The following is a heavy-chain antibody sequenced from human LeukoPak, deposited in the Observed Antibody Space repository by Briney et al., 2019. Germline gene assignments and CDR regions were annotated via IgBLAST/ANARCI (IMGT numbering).Heavy chain of an antibody. CDR1: GFIVSSSY. D-gene: IGHD6-19*01. V-gene: IGHV3-53*01. J-gene: IGHJ3*02. CDR2: IYSGGST. Sequence: GGSLRLSCAASGFIVSSSYMNWVRQYPGKGLEWVSVIYSGGSTYFADSVKGRFTISRDNSKNTLYLQMNSLRAEDTAVYYCARGASYSSDWYDAFDIWGQGTMVTVSS. CDR3: ARGASYSSDWYDAFDI.